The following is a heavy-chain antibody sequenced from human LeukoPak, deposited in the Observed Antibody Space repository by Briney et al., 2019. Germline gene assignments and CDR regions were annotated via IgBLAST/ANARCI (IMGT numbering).Heavy chain of an antibody. J-gene: IGHJ3*02. CDR3: PRHMGDGYNRDAFDI. D-gene: IGHD5-24*01. V-gene: IGHV4-59*01. CDR1: GGSISSYY. Sequence: PSQTLSLTCPVSGGSISSYYRSWIRQPPGKGMEWIGSIYYSGSPNYNPSLKRRATISVDTSTTQSSLKRTSVHPATTPGYSVPRHMGDGYNRDAFDIWGQGTMVTVSS. CDR2: IYYSGSP.